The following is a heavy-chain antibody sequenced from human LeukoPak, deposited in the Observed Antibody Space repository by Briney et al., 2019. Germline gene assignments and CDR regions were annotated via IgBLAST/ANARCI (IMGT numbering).Heavy chain of an antibody. J-gene: IGHJ5*02. V-gene: IGHV1-69*04. CDR2: IIPILGIA. D-gene: IGHD2-21*01. CDR1: GGTFSSYT. CDR3: ARDLLGVVVIAHNWFDP. Sequence: ASVKDSCKASGGTFSSYTISWVRQAPGQGLEWMGRIIPILGIANYAQKFQGRVTITADKSTSTAYMELSSLRSEDTAVYYCARDLLGVVVIAHNWFDPWGQGTLVTVSS.